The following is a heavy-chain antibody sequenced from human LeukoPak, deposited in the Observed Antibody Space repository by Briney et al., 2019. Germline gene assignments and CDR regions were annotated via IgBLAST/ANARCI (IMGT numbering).Heavy chain of an antibody. V-gene: IGHV3-9*01. J-gene: IGHJ3*02. CDR1: GFTFDDYA. CDR3: ASTIWSDAFDI. Sequence: PGRSLRLSCAASGFTFDDYAMHWVRQAPGKGLEWVSGTSWNSGSIGYADSVKGRFTISRDNAKNSLYLQMNSLRAEDTALYYCASTIWSDAFDIWGQGTMVTVSS. CDR2: TSWNSGSI. D-gene: IGHD3-3*01.